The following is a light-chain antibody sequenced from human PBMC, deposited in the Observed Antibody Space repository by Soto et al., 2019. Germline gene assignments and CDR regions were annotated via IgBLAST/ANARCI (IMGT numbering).Light chain of an antibody. CDR1: SSDVGDYNY. Sequence: QSVLTQPASVSGSPGQSITISCTGTSSDVGDYNYVSWYQQHPGKAPKLMIYEVRNRPSGVSNRFSGSKSDNTASLTISGLQAEDEADYYCTSYTASGTLLFGTGTKVTVL. J-gene: IGLJ1*01. CDR3: TSYTASGTLL. CDR2: EVR. V-gene: IGLV2-14*01.